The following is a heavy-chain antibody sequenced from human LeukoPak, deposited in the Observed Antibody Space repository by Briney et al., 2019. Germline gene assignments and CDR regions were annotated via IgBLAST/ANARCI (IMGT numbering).Heavy chain of an antibody. CDR3: ARGRPLGWNCDY. Sequence: GGSLRLSCVASGFTFNIHGMHWVRQAPNKGLEWVAVISHDGNHQYYGGSVKGRFTVARDNSKNTLYLQMNSLTVEDTAVYFCARGRPLGWNCDYWGQGTLVTVSS. CDR2: ISHDGNHQ. CDR1: GFTFNIHG. V-gene: IGHV3-30*03. D-gene: IGHD1-7*01. J-gene: IGHJ4*02.